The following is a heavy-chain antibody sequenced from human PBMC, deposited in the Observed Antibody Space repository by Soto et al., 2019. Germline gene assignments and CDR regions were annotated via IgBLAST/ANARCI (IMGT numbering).Heavy chain of an antibody. J-gene: IGHJ4*02. CDR2: ISWNSGSI. V-gene: IGHV3-9*01. CDR1: GFTFDDYA. D-gene: IGHD6-19*01. CDR3: AKDSYSSGSF. Sequence: GGSLRLSCAASGFTFDDYAMHWVRQAPGKGLEWVSGISWNSGSIGYADSVKGRFTISRDNAKNSLYLQMNSLRVEDTALYYCAKDSYSSGSFCGQGTLVTVSS.